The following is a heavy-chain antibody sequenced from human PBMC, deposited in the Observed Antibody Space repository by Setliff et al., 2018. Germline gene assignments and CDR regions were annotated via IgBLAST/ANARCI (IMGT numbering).Heavy chain of an antibody. CDR2: IKQDGSEK. D-gene: IGHD6-19*01. V-gene: IGHV3-7*05. Sequence: PGGSLRLPCAASGFTFSSYWMSWVRQAPGKGLEWVANIKQDGSEKYYVDSVKGRFTISRDNAKNSLYLQMNSLRAEDTAVYYCARAVGSSSGWYNYYYMDVWGKGTTVTVSS. J-gene: IGHJ6*03. CDR1: GFTFSSYW. CDR3: ARAVGSSSGWYNYYYMDV.